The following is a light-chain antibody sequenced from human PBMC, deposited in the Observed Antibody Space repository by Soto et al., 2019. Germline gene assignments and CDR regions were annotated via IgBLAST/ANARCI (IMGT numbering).Light chain of an antibody. CDR1: QSVLYSSNNKNY. CDR3: QQYNAWPIT. Sequence: DIMMTPPPDSLPVSLGERATINCKSNQSVLYSSNNKNYLAWYQQKPGQAPRLLIYAASTRATAVPDRFSGSGSGTDFTLTITSLQSDDFAIYFCQQYNAWPITFGQGTRLEIK. CDR2: AAS. J-gene: IGKJ5*01. V-gene: IGKV4-1*01.